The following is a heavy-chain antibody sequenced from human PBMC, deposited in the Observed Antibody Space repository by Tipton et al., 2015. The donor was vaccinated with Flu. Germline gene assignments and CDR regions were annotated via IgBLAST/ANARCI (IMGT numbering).Heavy chain of an antibody. D-gene: IGHD3-22*01. CDR1: GGSISSSSYY. Sequence: TLSLTCTVSGGSISSSSYYWGWIRQPPGKGLEWIGSIYYSGSTYYNPSLKSRVTISVDTSKNQFSLKLSSVTAADTAVYYCARDRSYYDSSGYYSDAFDIGGQGTMVTVSS. J-gene: IGHJ3*02. CDR2: IYYSGST. CDR3: ARDRSYYDSSGYYSDAFDI. V-gene: IGHV4-39*07.